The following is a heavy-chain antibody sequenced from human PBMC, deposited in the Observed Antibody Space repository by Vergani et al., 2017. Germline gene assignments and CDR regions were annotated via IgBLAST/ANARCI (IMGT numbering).Heavy chain of an antibody. CDR1: GGSFSGYY. CDR2: INNSGST. CDR3: ASPPRGSKGGT. J-gene: IGHJ5*02. Sequence: QVQLQQWGAGLLKPSETLSLTCAVYGGSFSGYYWCWIRQPPGKGLEWFGEINNSGSTNYNRSLKSRVTISVDTSKNQFYLKLSSVTAADTAVYYCASPPRGSKGGTWGEGTLVTVSS. V-gene: IGHV4-34*01. D-gene: IGHD6-13*01.